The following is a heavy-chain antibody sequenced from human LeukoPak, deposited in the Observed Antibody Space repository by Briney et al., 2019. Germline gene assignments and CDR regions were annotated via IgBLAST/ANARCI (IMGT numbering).Heavy chain of an antibody. Sequence: SETLSPTCTVSGGSISSYYWSWIRQPPGKGLEWIGYIYYSGSTNYNPSLKSRVTISVDTSKNQFSLKLSSVTAADTAVYYCARDYSSGWYWFDPWGQGTLVTVSS. V-gene: IGHV4-59*01. D-gene: IGHD6-19*01. J-gene: IGHJ5*02. CDR3: ARDYSSGWYWFDP. CDR2: IYYSGST. CDR1: GGSISSYY.